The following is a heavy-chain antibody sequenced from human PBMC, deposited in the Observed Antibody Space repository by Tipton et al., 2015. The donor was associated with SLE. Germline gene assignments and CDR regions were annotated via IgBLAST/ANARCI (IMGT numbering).Heavy chain of an antibody. D-gene: IGHD3-3*01. CDR3: ARDANSALEWSVTWVEGTFDF. Sequence: SLRLSCTASGFPFSTYAMHWVRQAPGKGPEWVAIISSDGRNKYYVDSVKGRFTISRDNSKNTLYLQMNSLRPEDTALYHCARDANSALEWSVTWVEGTFDFWGQGIMVTVSS. CDR2: ISSDGRNK. CDR1: GFPFSTYA. J-gene: IGHJ3*01. V-gene: IGHV3-30*04.